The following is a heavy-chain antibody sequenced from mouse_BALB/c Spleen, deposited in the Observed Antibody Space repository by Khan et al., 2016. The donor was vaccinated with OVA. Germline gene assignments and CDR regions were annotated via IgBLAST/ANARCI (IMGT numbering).Heavy chain of an antibody. CDR1: GYTFTDYG. D-gene: IGHD3-2*01. J-gene: IGHJ3*01. V-gene: IGHV1S137*01. CDR2: ISTYYGDA. CDR3: ASDSSGEEFAY. Sequence: QVQLQQSGAELVRPGVSVKISCKGSGYTFTDYGIHWVKQSHAKSLEWIGVISTYYGDASYNQKFKGKATMTVDKSSSTAYMELARLTSEDSAIYYCASDSSGEEFAYWGQGTRVTVSA.